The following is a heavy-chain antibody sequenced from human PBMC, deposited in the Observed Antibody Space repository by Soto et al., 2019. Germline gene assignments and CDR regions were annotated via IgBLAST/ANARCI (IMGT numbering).Heavy chain of an antibody. V-gene: IGHV3-74*01. D-gene: IGHD1-7*01. CDR2: IKTDGSIT. CDR1: GFTFSSYW. CDR3: AKDMNSVPEY. J-gene: IGHJ4*02. Sequence: EVQLVESGGGLVQPGGSLRLSCAASGFTFSSYWMYWVRQAPGKGLVWVSRIKTDGSITSYADSVKGRFTVSRDNARGMLYLQMNSLRAEDTAVYYCAKDMNSVPEYWGQGTLVTVSS.